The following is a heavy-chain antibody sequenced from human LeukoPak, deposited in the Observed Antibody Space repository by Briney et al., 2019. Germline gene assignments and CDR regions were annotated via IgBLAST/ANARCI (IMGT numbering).Heavy chain of an antibody. CDR1: GGSFSGYY. CDR2: INHSGST. J-gene: IGHJ4*02. V-gene: IGHV4-34*01. CDR3: ARGLSGYDFGRYFDY. Sequence: PSETLSLTYAVYGGSFSGYYWSWIRQPPGKGLEWIGEINHSGSTNYNPSLKSRVTISVDTSKNQFSLKLSSVTAADTAVYYCARGLSGYDFGRYFDYWGQGTLVTVSS. D-gene: IGHD5-12*01.